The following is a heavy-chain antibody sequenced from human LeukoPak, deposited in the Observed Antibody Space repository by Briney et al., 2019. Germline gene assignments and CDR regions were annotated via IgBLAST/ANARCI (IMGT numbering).Heavy chain of an antibody. CDR2: IIPILGIA. J-gene: IGHJ3*02. Sequence: SVKVSCKASGGTFSSYTISWVRQAPGQGLEWMGRIIPILGIANYAQKFQGRVTITADKSTSTAYMELGSLRSEDTAVYYCARDKLRTPFRGYSNDAFDIWGQGTMVTVSS. D-gene: IGHD3-22*01. V-gene: IGHV1-69*04. CDR1: GGTFSSYT. CDR3: ARDKLRTPFRGYSNDAFDI.